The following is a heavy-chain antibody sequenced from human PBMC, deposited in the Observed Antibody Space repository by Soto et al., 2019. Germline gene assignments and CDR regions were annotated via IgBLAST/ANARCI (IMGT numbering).Heavy chain of an antibody. CDR1: GYTFTSYD. J-gene: IGHJ5*02. Sequence: ASVKVSCKASGYTFTSYDINWVRQATGQGLEWMGWMNPNSGNTGYAQKFQGRVTMTRNTSISTAYMELSSLRSEDTAVYYCARAETIFGVVLNWFDPWGQGTRVTVSS. CDR2: MNPNSGNT. V-gene: IGHV1-8*01. CDR3: ARAETIFGVVLNWFDP. D-gene: IGHD3-3*01.